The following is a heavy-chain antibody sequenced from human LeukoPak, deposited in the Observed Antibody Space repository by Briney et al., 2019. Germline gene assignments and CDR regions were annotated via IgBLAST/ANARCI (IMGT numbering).Heavy chain of an antibody. CDR1: GDSINSLDL. Sequence: PSGTLSLTCTVSGDSINSLDLWSWVRQPPGKGLEWIGEMYLSGTTHSNPSVKSRVTISIDKSKNQFFMNLSSVTAADTAVYYCAGLVGRYSSGLYYYYFDYWGQGTLVTVSS. V-gene: IGHV4-4*02. D-gene: IGHD3-22*01. CDR2: MYLSGTT. CDR3: AGLVGRYSSGLYYYYFDY. J-gene: IGHJ4*02.